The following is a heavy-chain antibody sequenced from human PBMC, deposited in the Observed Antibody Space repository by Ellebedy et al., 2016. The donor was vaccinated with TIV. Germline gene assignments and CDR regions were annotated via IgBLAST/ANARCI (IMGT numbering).Heavy chain of an antibody. CDR3: ARRHYDSSGYYYFDY. V-gene: IGHV1-69*13. J-gene: IGHJ4*02. CDR2: IIPIFGTA. CDR1: GGTFSSYA. Sequence: SVKVSXXASGGTFSSYAISWVRQAPGQGLEWMGGIIPIFGTANYAQKFQGRVTITADESTSTAYMELSSLRSEDTAVYYCARRHYDSSGYYYFDYWGQGTLVTVSS. D-gene: IGHD3-22*01.